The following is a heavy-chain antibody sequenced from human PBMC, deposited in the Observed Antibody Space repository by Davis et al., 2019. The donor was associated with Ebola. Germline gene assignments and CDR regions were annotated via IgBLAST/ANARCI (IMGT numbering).Heavy chain of an antibody. V-gene: IGHV3-30*02. J-gene: IGHJ4*02. CDR3: VREDRDFDY. D-gene: IGHD3-22*01. Sequence: GGSLRLSCAAPGFTFNTHNMSWVRQAPGKGLEWVAFIRNDGRREYNGDSVKGRFTISRDNSKNTLYLQMNSLRVEDTAVYFCVREDRDFDYWGQGTLVTVSS. CDR1: GFTFNTHN. CDR2: IRNDGRRE.